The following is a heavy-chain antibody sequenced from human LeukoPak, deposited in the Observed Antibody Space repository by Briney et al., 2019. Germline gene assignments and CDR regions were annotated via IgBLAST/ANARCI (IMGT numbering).Heavy chain of an antibody. Sequence: SETLSLTCAVYGGPFSGYYWGWICQPPGKGLEWVGYIYYGGSTNYNPSLKSRVTISVDTSKNQFSLKLSSVTAADTAVYYCARHSGAGTGFVYWGQGTLVTVSS. CDR2: IYYGGST. J-gene: IGHJ4*02. CDR1: GGPFSGYY. V-gene: IGHV4-59*08. CDR3: ARHSGAGTGFVY. D-gene: IGHD6-19*01.